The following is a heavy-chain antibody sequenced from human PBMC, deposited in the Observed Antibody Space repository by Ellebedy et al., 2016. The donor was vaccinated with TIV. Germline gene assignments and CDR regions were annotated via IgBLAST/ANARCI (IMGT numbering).Heavy chain of an antibody. D-gene: IGHD3-16*01. J-gene: IGHJ6*02. CDR3: VRAAGGYAQYAMDV. Sequence: PGGSLRLSCAASGFTFEDYAMHRVRQPPGKGLEWVSTINRNSGTIGYADSVKGRFTISRDNAKKSLYLQMNNLRVEDMALYYCVRAAGGYAQYAMDVWGQGTTVTVSS. V-gene: IGHV3-9*03. CDR1: GFTFEDYA. CDR2: INRNSGTI.